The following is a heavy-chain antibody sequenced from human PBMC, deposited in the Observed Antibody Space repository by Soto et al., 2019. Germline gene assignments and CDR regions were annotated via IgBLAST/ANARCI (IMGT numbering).Heavy chain of an antibody. Sequence: ASVKVSCKVSGYTLTELSMHWVRQAPGKGLEWMGGFDPEDGETIYAQKFQGRVTMTEDTSTDTAYMELSSLRSEDTAVYYCAKLGLGSYYVDYWGQGTLVTVSS. CDR3: AKLGLGSYYVDY. CDR2: FDPEDGET. CDR1: GYTLTELS. D-gene: IGHD1-26*01. V-gene: IGHV1-24*01. J-gene: IGHJ4*02.